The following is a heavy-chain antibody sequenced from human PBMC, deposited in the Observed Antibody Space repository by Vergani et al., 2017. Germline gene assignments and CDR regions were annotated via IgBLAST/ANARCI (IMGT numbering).Heavy chain of an antibody. J-gene: IGHJ4*02. Sequence: QVQLQESGPGLVKPSETLSLTCTVFGGSISSYYWSWIRQPPGKGLEWIGYIYYSGSTYYNPSLKSRVTISVDTSKNQFSLKLSSVTAADTAVYYCARRGVGAPDWGQGTLVTVSS. CDR2: IYYSGST. CDR3: ARRGVGAPD. CDR1: GGSISSYY. V-gene: IGHV4-59*08. D-gene: IGHD1-26*01.